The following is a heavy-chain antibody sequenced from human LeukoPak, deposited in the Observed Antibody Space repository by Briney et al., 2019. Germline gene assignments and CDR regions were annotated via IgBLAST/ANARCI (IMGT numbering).Heavy chain of an antibody. CDR1: GGSISSYY. D-gene: IGHD3-10*01. V-gene: IGHV4-4*07. Sequence: SETLSLTCAVSGGSISSYYWSWIRQPAGKGLEWIGRIYTSGSTNYNPSLKSRVTMSVDTSKNQFSLKLSSVTAADTAVYYCAVPTMVRGVIGAYFDYWGQGTLVTVSS. CDR2: IYTSGST. J-gene: IGHJ4*02. CDR3: AVPTMVRGVIGAYFDY.